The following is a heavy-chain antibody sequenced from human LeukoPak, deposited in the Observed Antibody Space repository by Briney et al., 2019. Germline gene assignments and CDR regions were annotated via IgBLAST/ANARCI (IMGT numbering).Heavy chain of an antibody. CDR1: GFTFSSYS. D-gene: IGHD3-22*01. CDR3: AKAQGYYDC. Sequence: GGSLRLSCAASGFTFSSYSMNWVRQAPGKGLEWVSGIGVGGTTYYADSVKGRFTISRDTSKNTLYLQMNSLRAEDTAVYYCAKAQGYYDCWGQGTLVTVSS. CDR2: IGVGGTT. V-gene: IGHV3-23*01. J-gene: IGHJ4*02.